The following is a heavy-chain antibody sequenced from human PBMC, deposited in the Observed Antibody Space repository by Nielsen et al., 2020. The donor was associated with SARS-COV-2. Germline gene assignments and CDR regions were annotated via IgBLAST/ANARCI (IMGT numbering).Heavy chain of an antibody. D-gene: IGHD3-16*01. V-gene: IGHV3-33*01. CDR2: IWYDGSNK. CDR1: GFTSSSYG. Sequence: GGPLRLSSPASGFTSSSYGMPRVRQAPGKGLEWVAVIWYDGSNKYYADSVKGRFTISRDNSKNTLYLQMNSLRAEDTAVYYCAREPRGIRAFDIWGQGTMVTVSS. CDR3: AREPRGIRAFDI. J-gene: IGHJ3*02.